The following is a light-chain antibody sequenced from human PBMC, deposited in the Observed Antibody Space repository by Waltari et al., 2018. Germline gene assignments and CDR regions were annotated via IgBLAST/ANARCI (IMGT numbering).Light chain of an antibody. Sequence: IVFKQSPGTLPLSRGERANLLCRARQGGSISYLAWYQQKPGQAPRLLMYAAARSATGIPDRYSGSGSATDFTLTISRLEPEDFAVYYCQQYGSSPYTFGQGTKLEI. CDR1: QGGSISY. CDR2: AAA. CDR3: QQYGSSPYT. J-gene: IGKJ2*01. V-gene: IGKV3-20*01.